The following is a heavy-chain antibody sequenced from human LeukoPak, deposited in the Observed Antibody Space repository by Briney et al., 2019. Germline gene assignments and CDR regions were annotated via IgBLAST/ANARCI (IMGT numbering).Heavy chain of an antibody. J-gene: IGHJ5*02. CDR2: INHSGST. V-gene: IGHV4-34*01. D-gene: IGHD2-2*01. CDR3: AREVTASCSSTSCYLSWFDP. CDR1: GGSFSGYY. Sequence: SETLSLTCAVYGGSFSGYYWSWLRQPPGKGLEWIGEINHSGSTNYNPSLKSRVTISVDTSKNQFSLKLSSVTAADTAVYYCAREVTASCSSTSCYLSWFDPWGQGTLVTVSS.